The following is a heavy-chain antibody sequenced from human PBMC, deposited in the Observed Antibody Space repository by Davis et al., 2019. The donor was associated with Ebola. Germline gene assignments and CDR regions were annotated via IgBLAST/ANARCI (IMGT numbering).Heavy chain of an antibody. J-gene: IGHJ4*02. V-gene: IGHV3-7*03. D-gene: IGHD2-8*01. CDR1: GFTFSDFW. Sequence: PGGSLRLSCAASGFTFSDFWMSWVRQAPGKGLEWVANINQDGSQKYSVDSMKGRFTISRDNAKNSLYLQMNSLRVEDTALSYCARIPGKGFGGDPNGVDSNYWGQGTLVTVSS. CDR2: INQDGSQK. CDR3: ARIPGKGFGGDPNGVDSNY.